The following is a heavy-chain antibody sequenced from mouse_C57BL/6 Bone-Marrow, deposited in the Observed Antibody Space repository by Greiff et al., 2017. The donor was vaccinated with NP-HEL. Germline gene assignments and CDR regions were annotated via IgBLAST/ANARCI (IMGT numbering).Heavy chain of an antibody. D-gene: IGHD1-1*01. V-gene: IGHV1-22*01. CDR2: INPNNGGT. J-gene: IGHJ2*01. Sequence: LVKPGASVKMSCKASGYTFTDYNMHWVKQSHGKSLEWIGYINPNNGGTSYNQKFKGKATLTVNKSSSTAYMELRSLTSEDSAVYYCASECTTVVATEGYYFDYWGQGTTLTVSS. CDR1: GYTFTDYN. CDR3: ASECTTVVATEGYYFDY.